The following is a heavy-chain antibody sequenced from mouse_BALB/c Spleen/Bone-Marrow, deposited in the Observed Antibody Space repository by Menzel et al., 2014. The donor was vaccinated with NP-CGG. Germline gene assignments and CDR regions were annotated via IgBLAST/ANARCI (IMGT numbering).Heavy chain of an antibody. D-gene: IGHD2-4*01. CDR2: INPYNGDT. J-gene: IGHJ2*01. V-gene: IGHV1-37*01. CDR1: GHSFTGYF. Sequence: VQLQQSGPELVKPGASVKISCKASGHSFTGYFMNWVKQSHGKSLEWIGRINPYNGDTFYNQKFKGEATLTVDKSSSTAHMELLSLTSEDSAVYYCGGGDDYDGDFDRWGQGTTLTVSS. CDR3: GGGDDYDGDFDR.